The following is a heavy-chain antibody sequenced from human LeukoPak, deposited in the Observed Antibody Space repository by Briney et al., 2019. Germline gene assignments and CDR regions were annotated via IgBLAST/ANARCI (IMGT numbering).Heavy chain of an antibody. J-gene: IGHJ4*02. V-gene: IGHV4-34*01. CDR3: ARDPTTVVTTPYYFDD. CDR2: INHTGNT. Sequence: PETPFLTRRLSLGSFIASHWNWIRQSPRKGLEWIGEINHTGNTNYNPSLKSRVTISIDTSKKQFFLKLRSLTAADTGVYYCARDPTTVVTTPYYFDDWGQGTLVTVSS. CDR1: LGSFIASH. D-gene: IGHD4-23*01.